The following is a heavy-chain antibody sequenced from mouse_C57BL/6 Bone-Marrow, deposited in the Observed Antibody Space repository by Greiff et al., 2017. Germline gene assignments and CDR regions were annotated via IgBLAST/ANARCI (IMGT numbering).Heavy chain of an antibody. J-gene: IGHJ3*01. V-gene: IGHV2-9-1*01. CDR1: GFSLTSYA. CDR2: IWTGGGT. CDR3: ARKGLYYDYDEAWFAY. D-gene: IGHD2-4*01. Sequence: VQVVESGPGLVAPSQSLSITCTVSGFSLTSYAISWVRQPPGKGLEWLGVIWTGGGTHYNSALKSRLSISKDNSKSQVFLKMNSLQTDDTARYYCARKGLYYDYDEAWFAYWGQGTLVTVSA.